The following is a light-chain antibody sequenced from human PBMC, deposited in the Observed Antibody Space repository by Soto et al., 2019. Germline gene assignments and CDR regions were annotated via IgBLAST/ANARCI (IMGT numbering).Light chain of an antibody. V-gene: IGKV4-1*01. CDR1: QYTLYSYNIKNY. CDR2: WAS. Sequence: DIVMTQSPDSLAVSLGERATVNCTSSQYTLYSYNIKNYLAWYQQKPGQPPQLLIYWASTRESGVPARFSGSGSGTDFSLTISSLQAEDVAVYYCQQYYSTPWTFGQGTKVEIK. CDR3: QQYYSTPWT. J-gene: IGKJ1*01.